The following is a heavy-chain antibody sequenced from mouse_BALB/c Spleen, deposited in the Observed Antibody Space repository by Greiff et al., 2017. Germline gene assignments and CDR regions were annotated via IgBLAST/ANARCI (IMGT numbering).Heavy chain of an antibody. Sequence: EVKLMESGGGLVQPGGSLKLSCAASGFDFSRYWMSWVRQAPGKGLEWIGEINPDSSTINYTPSLKDKFIISRDNAKNTLYLQMSKVRSEDTALYYCARRSYGNYVGFAYWGQGTLVTVSA. D-gene: IGHD2-1*01. V-gene: IGHV4-1*02. CDR1: GFDFSRYW. CDR2: INPDSSTI. J-gene: IGHJ3*01. CDR3: ARRSYGNYVGFAY.